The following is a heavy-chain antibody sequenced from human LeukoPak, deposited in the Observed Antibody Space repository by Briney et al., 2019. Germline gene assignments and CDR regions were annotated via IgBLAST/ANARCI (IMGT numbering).Heavy chain of an antibody. CDR2: IYYSGST. Sequence: SETLSLTCTVSNDSITSGAYYWTWIRQHPGKGLEWIGYIYYSGSTYYNPSLKSRISMSVDTSKNQFSLKLNSVTAADTAVYYCARDLAAAGTFDPWGQGTLVTVSS. V-gene: IGHV4-31*03. CDR3: ARDLAAAGTFDP. CDR1: NDSITSGAYY. D-gene: IGHD6-13*01. J-gene: IGHJ5*02.